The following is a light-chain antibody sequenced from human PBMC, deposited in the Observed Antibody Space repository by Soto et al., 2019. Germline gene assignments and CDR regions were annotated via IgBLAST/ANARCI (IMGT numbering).Light chain of an antibody. CDR2: DAA. Sequence: LMTQSPATLSVSPGDRATLSRRARQRVRGKLAWFPQKPGQAPRLLIDDAAPRATGIPARFSGSGSGTECTLTNRSLQSEEFAVYYCQQSNNWPWTFGQGTKVDIK. V-gene: IGKV3-15*01. CDR1: QRVRGK. J-gene: IGKJ1*01. CDR3: QQSNNWPWT.